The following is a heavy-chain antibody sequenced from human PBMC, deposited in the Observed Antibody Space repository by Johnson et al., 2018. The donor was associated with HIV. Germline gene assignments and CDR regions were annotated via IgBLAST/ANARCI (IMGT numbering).Heavy chain of an antibody. D-gene: IGHD3-22*01. Sequence: QVQLVESGGGVVQPGRSLRLSCAASGFTFSSYAMHWVRQAPGKGLEWVAVISYDGSNKYYADSVKGRFTISRDNSKNTLYLQMNSLRAEDTAVYYCARGGITMIVVVITTGAFDIWDQGTMVTVSS. CDR3: ARGGITMIVVVITTGAFDI. CDR1: GFTFSSYA. V-gene: IGHV3-30*04. J-gene: IGHJ3*02. CDR2: ISYDGSNK.